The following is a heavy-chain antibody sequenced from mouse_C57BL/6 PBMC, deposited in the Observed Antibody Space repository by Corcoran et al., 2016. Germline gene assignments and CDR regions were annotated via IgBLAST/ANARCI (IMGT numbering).Heavy chain of an antibody. CDR3: ASYGSSYWWYFDV. Sequence: QVQLQQSGAELVKPGASVKISCKASGYAFSSYWMKWVKQRPGKGLEWIGQIYPGDGDTNYNGKFKGKATMTADKSSSTAYMQLSSLTSEDSAVYFCASYGSSYWWYFDVWGTGTTVTVSS. V-gene: IGHV1-80*01. CDR2: IYPGDGDT. CDR1: GYAFSSYW. J-gene: IGHJ1*03. D-gene: IGHD1-1*01.